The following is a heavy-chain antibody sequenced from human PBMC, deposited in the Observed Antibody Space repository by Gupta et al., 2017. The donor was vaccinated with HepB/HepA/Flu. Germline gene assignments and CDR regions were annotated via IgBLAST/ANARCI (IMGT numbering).Heavy chain of an antibody. CDR3: ARFSIAARPSWFDP. CDR1: GGSFGGHY. J-gene: IGHJ5*02. D-gene: IGHD6-6*01. Sequence: QVQLQQWGAGLLKPAETLSLTCAVYGGSFGGHYWNWIRQSPEKGLEWIGEIKHTGSTNYNPSLKSRVTRAVDTSKNHFSLKLSSVTAADTAVYYCARFSIAARPSWFDPWGQGTLVTVSS. CDR2: IKHTGST. V-gene: IGHV4-34*01.